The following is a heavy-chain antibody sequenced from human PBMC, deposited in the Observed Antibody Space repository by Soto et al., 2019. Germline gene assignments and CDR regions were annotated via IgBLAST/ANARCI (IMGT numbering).Heavy chain of an antibody. V-gene: IGHV4-39*01. CDR3: ANTPSGWYDS. D-gene: IGHD1-26*01. CDR1: GGSIRGSDDY. CDR2: VFYTGSA. J-gene: IGHJ5*01. Sequence: QLHLQESGPRLVKPSETLSLTCTVSGGSIRGSDDYWAWIRQSPGKGLEYIGSVFYTGSAYYNPSLTSRVTIVADTSTNRFFLTLTSVTATDTAVYYCANTPSGWYDSWGQGTLVTVSS.